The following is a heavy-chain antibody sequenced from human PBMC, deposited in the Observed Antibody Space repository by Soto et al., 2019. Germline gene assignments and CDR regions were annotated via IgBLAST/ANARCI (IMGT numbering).Heavy chain of an antibody. Sequence: ASVKVSCKASGYTFSNYAFSWVRQAPGQGLEWMGWISAYNGNTNYAQKLQGRVTMTTDTSTSTAYMELRSLRSDDMAVYYCASGYNYGGLYFDYWGQGTLVTVSS. D-gene: IGHD5-18*01. J-gene: IGHJ4*02. CDR2: ISAYNGNT. CDR1: GYTFSNYA. CDR3: ASGYNYGGLYFDY. V-gene: IGHV1-18*03.